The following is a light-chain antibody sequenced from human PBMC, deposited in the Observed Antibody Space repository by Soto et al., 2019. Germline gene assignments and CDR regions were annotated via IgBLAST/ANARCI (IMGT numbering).Light chain of an antibody. J-gene: IGKJ2*01. V-gene: IGKV3-20*01. Sequence: EIVLTQSPGTMSLSPGERATLSCRASQSVSSSYLAWYQQKPGQAHRILIYGASSRATGIPDRFSGSGSGTDFTLTISRLEPEDFAVYYCQQYGSSPPYTFGQGTKLEIK. CDR2: GAS. CDR1: QSVSSSY. CDR3: QQYGSSPPYT.